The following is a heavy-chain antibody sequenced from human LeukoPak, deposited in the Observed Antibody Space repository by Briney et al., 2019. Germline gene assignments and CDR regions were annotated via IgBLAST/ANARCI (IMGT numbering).Heavy chain of an antibody. CDR3: ARRVVRYGYWRVGNAAFDY. CDR1: GGSFSGYY. J-gene: IGHJ4*02. V-gene: IGHV4-34*01. CDR2: INHSGSI. D-gene: IGHD5-18*01. Sequence: PSETLSLTCAVYGGSFSGYYWSWIRQPPGKGLEWIGEINHSGSINYNPSLKSRVTISVDTSKNQFSLKLSSVTAADTAVYYCARRVVRYGYWRVGNAAFDYWGQGTLVTVSS.